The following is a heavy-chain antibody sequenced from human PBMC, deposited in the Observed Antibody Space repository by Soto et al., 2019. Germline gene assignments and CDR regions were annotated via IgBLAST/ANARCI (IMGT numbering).Heavy chain of an antibody. D-gene: IGHD4-17*01. CDR2: IWYDGSNK. Sequence: GGSLRLSCAASGFTFSSYGMHWVRQAPGKGLEWVAVIWYDGSNKYYADSVKGRFTISRDNSKNTLYLQMNSLRAEDTAVYYCARDPLELDFSYGEAYYYGMDVWGKGTTVTVSS. J-gene: IGHJ6*04. CDR1: GFTFSSYG. CDR3: ARDPLELDFSYGEAYYYGMDV. V-gene: IGHV3-33*01.